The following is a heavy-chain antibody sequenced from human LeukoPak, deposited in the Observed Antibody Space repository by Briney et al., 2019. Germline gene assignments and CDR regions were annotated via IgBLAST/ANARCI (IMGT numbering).Heavy chain of an antibody. J-gene: IGHJ6*02. CDR1: GFTFSSFA. Sequence: PGGSLRLSCAASGFTFSSFAMHWVRQAPGKGLEWVAIISYGGSNKYYADSVKGRFTISRDNSKNTLYLQMNSLRAEDTAVYYCARDPYYDFWSGYYGMDVWGQGTTVTVSS. CDR2: ISYGGSNK. V-gene: IGHV3-30-3*01. D-gene: IGHD3-3*01. CDR3: ARDPYYDFWSGYYGMDV.